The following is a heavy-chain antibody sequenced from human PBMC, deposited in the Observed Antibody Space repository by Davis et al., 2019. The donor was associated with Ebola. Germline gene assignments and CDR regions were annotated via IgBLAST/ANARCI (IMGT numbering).Heavy chain of an antibody. CDR2: IIPFFGTA. CDR1: GYTFTTYA. CDR3: AREGGNSGWYFDL. Sequence: AASVKVSCKASGYTFTTYAMHWVRQAPGQGLEWMGGIIPFFGTANYAQKFQGRVTITSDESTGTAYMELSSLRSEDTAVYYCAREGGNSGWYFDLWGRGTLVTVSS. D-gene: IGHD4-23*01. V-gene: IGHV1-69*13. J-gene: IGHJ2*01.